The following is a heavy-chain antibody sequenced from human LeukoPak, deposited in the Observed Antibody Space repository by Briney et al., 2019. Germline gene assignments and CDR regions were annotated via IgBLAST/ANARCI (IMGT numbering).Heavy chain of an antibody. J-gene: IGHJ4*02. CDR2: FDAETVET. V-gene: IGHV1-24*01. CDR3: ATIPMVRGIIVDY. CDR1: VHTLTELS. D-gene: IGHD3-10*01. Sequence: ASVKVSCKGSVHTLTELSMHWVRQAPGKGLEWMGGFDAETVETVYAQKFHGRVSMTEDTSTETAYMEMSRLKSEDTAMYYCATIPMVRGIIVDYWGQGTLITVSS.